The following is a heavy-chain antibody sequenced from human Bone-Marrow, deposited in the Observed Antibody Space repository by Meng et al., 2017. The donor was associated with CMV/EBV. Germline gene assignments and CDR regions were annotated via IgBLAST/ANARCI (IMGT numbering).Heavy chain of an antibody. CDR3: ARDTVRDCGGDCPSAFDI. CDR1: GFTFSSYA. CDR2: ISYDGSNK. J-gene: IGHJ3*02. V-gene: IGHV3-30-3*01. D-gene: IGHD2-21*01. Sequence: GGSLRLSCAASGFTFSSYAMHWVRQAPGKGLEWVAVISYDGSNKYYADSVKGRFTISRDNSKNTLYLQMNSLRAEDTAVYYCARDTVRDCGGDCPSAFDIWGQGTMVTVSS.